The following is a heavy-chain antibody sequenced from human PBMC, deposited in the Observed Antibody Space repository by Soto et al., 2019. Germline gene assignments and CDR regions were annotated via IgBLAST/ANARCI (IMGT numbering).Heavy chain of an antibody. CDR1: GFTFTDYY. CDR2: ISSTSRYT. Sequence: QVQLVESGGGLVKPGGSLRLSCVASGFTFTDYYMTWIRQAPGKGLEWVSYISSTSRYTNYADSLKGRFTISRDDAKNSLYLQMNSLRADDTAIYFCARDRAGYSSDWDYWGQGTLVTVSS. V-gene: IGHV3-11*05. D-gene: IGHD6-19*01. J-gene: IGHJ4*02. CDR3: ARDRAGYSSDWDY.